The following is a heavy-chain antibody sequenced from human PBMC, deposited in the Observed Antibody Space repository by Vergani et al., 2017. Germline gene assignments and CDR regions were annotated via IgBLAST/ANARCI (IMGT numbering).Heavy chain of an antibody. J-gene: IGHJ6*04. D-gene: IGHD6-19*01. CDR1: GFTFDDYA. CDR2: ISWNSGSI. CDR3: AKDGDGRGWMDV. V-gene: IGHV3-9*01. Sequence: EVQLVESGGGLVQPGRSLRLSCAASGFTFDDYAMHWVRQAPGKGLEWVSGISWNSGSIGYADSVKGRFTISRDNAKNSLYLQMNSLRAEDTALYYCAKDGDGRGWMDVWGKGTTVTVSS.